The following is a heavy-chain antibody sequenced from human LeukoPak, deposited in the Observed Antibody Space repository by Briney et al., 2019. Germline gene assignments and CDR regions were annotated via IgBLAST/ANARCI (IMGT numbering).Heavy chain of an antibody. CDR1: GYTFTGYY. J-gene: IGHJ5*02. Sequence: ASVKVSCKASGYTFTGYYMHWVRQAPGQGLEWMGWINPNSGGTNYAQKFQGRVTMTRDTSISTAYMELSRLRSDDTAVYYCARYYDSGGYYGVFYWFDPWGQGTLVTVSS. CDR3: ARYYDSGGYYGVFYWFDP. V-gene: IGHV1-2*02. CDR2: INPNSGGT. D-gene: IGHD3-22*01.